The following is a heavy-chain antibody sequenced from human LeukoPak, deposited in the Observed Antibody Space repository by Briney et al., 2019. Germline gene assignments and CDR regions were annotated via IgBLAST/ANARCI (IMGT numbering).Heavy chain of an antibody. Sequence: GGSLRLSCAASGFTFSNYWMSWVRQAPGKGLEWVANINEDGSQKYYVDSVKGRFTISRDNTKKLVFLQMNSLRVEDTAVYYCARDEVGGYYFEWGQGNLVNVSS. CDR2: INEDGSQK. CDR3: ARDEVGGYYFE. V-gene: IGHV3-7*01. CDR1: GFTFSNYW. D-gene: IGHD3-3*01. J-gene: IGHJ4*02.